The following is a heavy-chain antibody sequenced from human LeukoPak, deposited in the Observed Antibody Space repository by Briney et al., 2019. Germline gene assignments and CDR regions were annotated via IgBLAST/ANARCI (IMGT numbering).Heavy chain of an antibody. J-gene: IGHJ4*02. CDR1: GFTFSNYW. CDR2: ISPDRKDT. Sequence: GGSLRLSCAASGFTFSNYWIYWVRQVPGKGLVWVSRISPDRKDTSHADSVKGRFTISRDNAKNTLYLQMNSLRAEDTAVYYCATYNWEYEADYWGQGTLVTVSS. CDR3: ATYNWEYEADY. D-gene: IGHD1-20*01. V-gene: IGHV3-74*01.